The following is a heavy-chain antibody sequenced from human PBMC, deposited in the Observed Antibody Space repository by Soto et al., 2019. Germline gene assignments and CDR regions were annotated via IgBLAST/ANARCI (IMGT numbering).Heavy chain of an antibody. CDR2: IIPNFDTP. Sequence: QVHLVQSGAEVKKPGSSVKVSCKTSGGSFNNYAVSWVRQAPGQGLEWMGGIIPNFDTPNYAQNCQDRVTIIAGESTSTVYMELRSLRSNDTAVYYCAVAMVREILIFESSGMHVWGQGTTVIVSS. D-gene: IGHD3-10*01. CDR1: GGSFNNYA. J-gene: IGHJ6*02. CDR3: AVAMVREILIFESSGMHV. V-gene: IGHV1-69*01.